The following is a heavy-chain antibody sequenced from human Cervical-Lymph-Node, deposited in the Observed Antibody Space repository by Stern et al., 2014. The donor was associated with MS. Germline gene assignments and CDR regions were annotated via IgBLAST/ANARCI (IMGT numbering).Heavy chain of an antibody. Sequence: VQLVESGGGLVQPGESMRLSCAASGVDVSASYVNWVRQAPGKGLEWFSMIHTVGPTYYADSVRGRFTISRDRSENTVYLQMNSLTIEDTATYYCAIEMAARRLDPWGQGTLVTVSS. J-gene: IGHJ5*02. CDR1: GVDVSASY. D-gene: IGHD6-6*01. CDR2: IHTVGPT. V-gene: IGHV3-66*01. CDR3: AIEMAARRLDP.